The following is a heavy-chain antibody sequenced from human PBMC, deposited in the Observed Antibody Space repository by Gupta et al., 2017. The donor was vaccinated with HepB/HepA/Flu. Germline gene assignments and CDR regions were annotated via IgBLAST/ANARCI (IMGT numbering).Heavy chain of an antibody. D-gene: IGHD3-3*01. CDR1: GFSLSTSGVG. CDR3: AHSGIDFWSGRPGAFGY. J-gene: IGHJ4*02. CDR2: IYWDDDK. Sequence: QITLKESGPTLVKPTQTLTLTCTFSGFSLSTSGVGVGWIRQPPGKALEWLALIYWDDDKRYSPSLKSRLTITKDTSKNQVVLTMTNMDPVDTATYYCAHSGIDFWSGRPGAFGYWGQGTLVTVSS. V-gene: IGHV2-5*02.